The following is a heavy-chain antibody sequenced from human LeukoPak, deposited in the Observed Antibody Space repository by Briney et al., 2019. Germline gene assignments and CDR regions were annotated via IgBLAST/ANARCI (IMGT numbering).Heavy chain of an antibody. CDR2: ISSGSTSI. J-gene: IGHJ4*02. CDR3: AGERGVGEFY. D-gene: IGHD3-10*01. CDR1: GFTFSSYW. Sequence: PGRSLRLSCADSGFTFSSYWMHFVREAPEKGLEWVSSISSGSTSIYYADSVKGRFSISRDNAKNSLYLQMNSLSAEDTAVYYCAGERGVGEFYWGQGTLVTVSS. V-gene: IGHV3-21*01.